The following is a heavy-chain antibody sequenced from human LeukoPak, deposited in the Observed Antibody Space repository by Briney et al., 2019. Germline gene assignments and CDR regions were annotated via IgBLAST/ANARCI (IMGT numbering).Heavy chain of an antibody. CDR2: IYYSGST. CDR1: GGSISSYY. CDR3: ARAEPHYDFWSGYYTKGAFDI. D-gene: IGHD3-3*01. J-gene: IGHJ3*02. Sequence: NPSETLSLTCTVSGGSISSYYWSWIRQPPGKGLEWIRYIYYSGSTNYNPSLKSRVTISVDTSKNQFSLKLSSVTAADTAVYYCARAEPHYDFWSGYYTKGAFDIWGQGTMVTVSS. V-gene: IGHV4-59*01.